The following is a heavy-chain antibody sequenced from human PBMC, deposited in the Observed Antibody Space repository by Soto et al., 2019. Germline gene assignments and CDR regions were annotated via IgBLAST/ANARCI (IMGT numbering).Heavy chain of an antibody. Sequence: EVQLLESGGGLVQPGGSLRLSCAASGFTFSSYGMSWVRQAPGKGLEWVSSITGSAGSTYYADSVKGRFTISRDNSKNTLYLQMNSLRAEDTAVYYCAKDRNRWLRFDLGYWGQGTLVTVSP. D-gene: IGHD5-12*01. V-gene: IGHV3-23*01. CDR1: GFTFSSYG. J-gene: IGHJ4*02. CDR2: ITGSAGST. CDR3: AKDRNRWLRFDLGY.